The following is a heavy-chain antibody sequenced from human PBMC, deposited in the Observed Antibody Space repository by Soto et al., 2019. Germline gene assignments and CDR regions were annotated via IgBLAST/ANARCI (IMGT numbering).Heavy chain of an antibody. D-gene: IGHD1-26*01. Sequence: QVQLRESGPGLVKPSETLSLTCTVSGGSIIDYYWSWIRQPPGKGLEWIGYIYYSGTTDYSPSLKSRVTISVDTSKNQFSLKLSSVTAADSAIYYCARQSGGYYYYGMDVWGQGTTVTVSS. CDR1: GGSIIDYY. CDR3: ARQSGGYYYYGMDV. CDR2: IYYSGTT. J-gene: IGHJ6*02. V-gene: IGHV4-59*08.